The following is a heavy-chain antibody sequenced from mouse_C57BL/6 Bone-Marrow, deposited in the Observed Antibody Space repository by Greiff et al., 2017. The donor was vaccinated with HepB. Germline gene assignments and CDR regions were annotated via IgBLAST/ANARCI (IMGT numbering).Heavy chain of an antibody. V-gene: IGHV14-4*01. J-gene: IGHJ4*01. CDR2: IDPENGDT. CDR1: GFNIKDDY. D-gene: IGHD2-14*01. CDR3: PVRLRYAMDY. Sequence: VQLKQSGAELVRPGASVKLSCTASGFNIKDDYMHWVKQRPEQGLEWIGWIDPENGDTEYASKFQGKATITADTSSNTAYLQLSSLTSEDTAVYYCPVRLRYAMDYWGQRTSVTVSS.